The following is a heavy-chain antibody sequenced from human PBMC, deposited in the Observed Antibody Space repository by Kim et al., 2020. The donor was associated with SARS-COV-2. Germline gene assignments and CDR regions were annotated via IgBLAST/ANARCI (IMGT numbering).Heavy chain of an antibody. Sequence: YADYVKGRFSRSRNNAKNSLYLQMNSLRDEETAVYYGARGGHDYGARFDYWGQGTLVTVSS. D-gene: IGHD4-17*01. J-gene: IGHJ4*02. V-gene: IGHV3-48*02. CDR3: ARGGHDYGARFDY.